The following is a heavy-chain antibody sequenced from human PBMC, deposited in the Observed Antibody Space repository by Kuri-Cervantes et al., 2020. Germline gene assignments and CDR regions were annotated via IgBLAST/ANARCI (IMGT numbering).Heavy chain of an antibody. V-gene: IGHV3-49*04. CDR3: TRDIVYCSSTSCYGYYYYYRDV. Sequence: GGSLRLSCAACGFTFSDYYMSWVRQAPGKGLEWVGFIRSKAYGGTTEYAASVKGRFTISRDDSKSIAYLQMNSLKTEDTAVYYCTRDIVYCSSTSCYGYYYYYRDVWGRGTTVTVSS. CDR2: IRSKAYGGTT. D-gene: IGHD2-2*01. J-gene: IGHJ6*03. CDR1: GFTFSDYY.